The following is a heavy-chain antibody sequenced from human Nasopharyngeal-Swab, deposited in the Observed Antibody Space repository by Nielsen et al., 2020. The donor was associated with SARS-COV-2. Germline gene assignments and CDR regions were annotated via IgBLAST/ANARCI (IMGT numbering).Heavy chain of an antibody. CDR3: ARGYDSSGYLRPIDAFDI. Sequence: GESLKISCAASGFTFSSYDMHWVRQATGKGLEWVSAIGTAGDTYYPGSVKGRFTISRENAKNSLYLQMNGLRAGDTAVYYCARGYDSSGYLRPIDAFDIWGQGTMVTVSS. D-gene: IGHD3-22*01. V-gene: IGHV3-13*04. CDR2: IGTAGDT. J-gene: IGHJ3*02. CDR1: GFTFSSYD.